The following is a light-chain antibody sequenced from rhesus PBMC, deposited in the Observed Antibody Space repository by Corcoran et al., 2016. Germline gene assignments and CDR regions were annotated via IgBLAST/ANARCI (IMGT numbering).Light chain of an antibody. Sequence: DIQMTQSPSSLSASVGARVTIPCRASQGIRNYLNWYQQKPGKAPKRLLYYGKRLESGVPSRFRGSGAGTDFTLTISSLQPEDCATDYCQQYSTLPWTFGQGTKVEI. J-gene: IGKJ1*01. CDR1: QGIRNY. CDR3: QQYSTLPWT. CDR2: YGK. V-gene: IGKV1-32*01.